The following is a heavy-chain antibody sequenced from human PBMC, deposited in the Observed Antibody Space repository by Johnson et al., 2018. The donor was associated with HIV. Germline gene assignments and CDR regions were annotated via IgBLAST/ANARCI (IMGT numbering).Heavy chain of an antibody. V-gene: IGHV3-30-3*01. Sequence: QVQLVESGGGVVQPGRSLRLSCAASGFTFSSYAMHWVRQAPGKGLEWVAVISYDGSNKYYADSVKGRFTISRDNSKNTLYLQMNSLRAEDTAVYYCAREEDLHAFDIWCQGTMVTVSS. CDR1: GFTFSSYA. CDR3: AREEDLHAFDI. J-gene: IGHJ3*02. CDR2: ISYDGSNK. D-gene: IGHD3/OR15-3a*01.